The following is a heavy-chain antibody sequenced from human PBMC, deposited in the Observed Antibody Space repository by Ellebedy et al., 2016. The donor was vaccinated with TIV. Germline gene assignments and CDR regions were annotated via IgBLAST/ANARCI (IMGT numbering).Heavy chain of an antibody. J-gene: IGHJ6*02. Sequence: GESLKISCAASGFTFSSVGMQWIRQAPGAGLEWVAVIWYDGSQKYYGDSVKGRFTIYRDNSKNTVYMQMNDRRAEDTAVYYCARGIAVAGNYYYYAMDVWGQGTAVTVSS. CDR2: IWYDGSQK. D-gene: IGHD6-19*01. CDR3: ARGIAVAGNYYYYAMDV. V-gene: IGHV3-33*01. CDR1: GFTFSSVG.